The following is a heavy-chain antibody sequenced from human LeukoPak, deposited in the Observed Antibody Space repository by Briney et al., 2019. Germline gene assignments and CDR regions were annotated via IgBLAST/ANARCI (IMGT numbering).Heavy chain of an antibody. J-gene: IGHJ6*02. CDR2: ISWNSGSI. CDR3: AKERTMVRGVLDV. CDR1: GFTFEDYA. D-gene: IGHD3-10*01. V-gene: IGHV3-9*01. Sequence: GRSLRLSCAASGFTFEDYAMHWVRQAPGKGLEWVSGISWNSGSIGYADSVKGRFTISRDNAKNSLYLQMNSLRAEDTALYYCAKERTMVRGVLDVWGQGTTVTVSS.